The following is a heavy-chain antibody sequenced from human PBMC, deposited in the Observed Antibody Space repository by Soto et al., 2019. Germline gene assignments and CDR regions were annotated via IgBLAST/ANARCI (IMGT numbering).Heavy chain of an antibody. CDR2: MNPNSGNT. V-gene: IGHV1-8*01. J-gene: IGHJ5*02. D-gene: IGHD3-9*01. Sequence: ASVQVSCKASGYTFTSYDINWVRQATGQGLEWMGWMNPNSGNTGYAQKFQGRVTMTRNTSISTDYMELSSLRFEDTAVYYCAIAVMRYFLWFDPGGQGTLVTVS. CDR3: AIAVMRYFLWFDP. CDR1: GYTFTSYD.